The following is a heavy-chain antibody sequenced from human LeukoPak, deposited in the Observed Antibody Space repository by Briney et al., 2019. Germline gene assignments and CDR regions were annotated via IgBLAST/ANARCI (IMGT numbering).Heavy chain of an antibody. V-gene: IGHV1-69*05. CDR1: GGTFSSYA. D-gene: IGHD3-3*01. Sequence: SVKVSCKASGGTFSSYAISWVRQAPGQGLEWMGGIIPIFDTANYAQKFQGRVTITTDESTSTAYMELSSLRSEDTAVYYCARARDLRGSGYLDYWGQGTLVTVSS. CDR2: IIPIFDTA. J-gene: IGHJ4*02. CDR3: ARARDLRGSGYLDY.